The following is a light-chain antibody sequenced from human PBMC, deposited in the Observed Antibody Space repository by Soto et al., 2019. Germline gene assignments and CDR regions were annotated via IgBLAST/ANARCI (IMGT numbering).Light chain of an antibody. V-gene: IGLV2-14*03. J-gene: IGLJ1*01. CDR3: CSYRTSNTRQIV. Sequence: QSVLTQPASVSGSPGQSITISCAGTSSDVGGYNYISWYQHHPGKAPKLMIYDVSNRPSGVSNRLSGSKSGNTASLSIPGLQPEDEADYYCCSYRTSNTRQIVCGTGTKVTVL. CDR2: DVS. CDR1: SSDVGGYNY.